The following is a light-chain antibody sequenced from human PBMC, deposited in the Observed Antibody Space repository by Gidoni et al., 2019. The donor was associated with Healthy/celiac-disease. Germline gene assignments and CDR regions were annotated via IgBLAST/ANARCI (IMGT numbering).Light chain of an antibody. J-gene: IGKJ1*01. CDR3: QQYYSTAWT. Sequence: DIVMTQSPDSLAVSLGERATINCKSSQSVLYSSNNKNYLAWYQQKPGQPTKLLIYWASTRESGVPDRFSGSGSGTDFTLTISSLKAEDVAVYYCQQYYSTAWTFGQGTKVEIK. V-gene: IGKV4-1*01. CDR2: WAS. CDR1: QSVLYSSNNKNY.